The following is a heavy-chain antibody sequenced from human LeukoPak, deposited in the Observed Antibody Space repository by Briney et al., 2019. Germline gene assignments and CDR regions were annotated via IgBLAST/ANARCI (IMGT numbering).Heavy chain of an antibody. D-gene: IGHD2-15*01. CDR1: GGSISSGSYY. V-gene: IGHV4-39*07. J-gene: IGHJ4*02. CDR3: ARRGTAYCRGGNCYSDKYFDY. Sequence: SETLSLTCTVSGGSISSGSYYWTWIRQTPGKGLEWIGEINYSGNTNYNRSLKSRVTISADTSKNQFSLRLSSVTAADTAVYYCARRGTAYCRGGNCYSDKYFDYWGQGTQVTVSS. CDR2: INYSGNT.